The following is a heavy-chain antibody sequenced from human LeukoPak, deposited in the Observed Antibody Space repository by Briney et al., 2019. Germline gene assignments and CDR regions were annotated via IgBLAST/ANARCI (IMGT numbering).Heavy chain of an antibody. CDR2: IIPILGTA. CDR1: GGTFISYA. V-gene: IGHV1-69*13. Sequence: SVKVSCKASGGTFISYAISWVRQAPGQGLEWMGGIIPILGTANYAQKFQGRVTITADESTSTAYMELSSLRSEDTAVYYCARGYSGSGSSYFDYWGQGTLVSVSS. CDR3: ARGYSGSGSSYFDY. J-gene: IGHJ4*02. D-gene: IGHD3-10*01.